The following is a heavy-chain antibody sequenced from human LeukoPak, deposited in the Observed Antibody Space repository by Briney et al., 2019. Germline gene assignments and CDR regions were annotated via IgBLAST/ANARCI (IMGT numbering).Heavy chain of an antibody. Sequence: HSGGSLRLSCGASGFTFSSYWMHWVRQAPGKGLVWVSRINTDGSSTTYADSVKGRFTISRDNAKNTLYLQMNSLRAGNTALYYCARSSSGWHSDYWGQGTLATVSS. D-gene: IGHD6-19*01. V-gene: IGHV3-74*01. CDR1: GFTFSSYW. J-gene: IGHJ4*02. CDR3: ARSSSGWHSDY. CDR2: INTDGSST.